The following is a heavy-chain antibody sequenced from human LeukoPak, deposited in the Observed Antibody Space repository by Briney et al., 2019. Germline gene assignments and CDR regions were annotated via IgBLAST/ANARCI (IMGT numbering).Heavy chain of an antibody. V-gene: IGHV3-21*01. D-gene: IGHD4-23*01. Sequence: GGSLRLPCAASGFTFRSYSMTWVRQGPGKGLEWFSSFSRDGRYIYYAEPLKGRFTISRDNAKNSLYLQMDSLSAEDTAVYYCERLRCDGHKYGTSEQWGEGTGVCV. J-gene: IGHJ4*02. CDR2: FSRDGRYI. CDR1: GFTFRSYS. CDR3: ERLRCDGHKYGTSEQ.